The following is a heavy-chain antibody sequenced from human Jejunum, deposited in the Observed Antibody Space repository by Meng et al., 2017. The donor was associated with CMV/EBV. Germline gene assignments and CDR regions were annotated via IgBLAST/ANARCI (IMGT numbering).Heavy chain of an antibody. CDR2: IYYSGST. D-gene: IGHD4-23*01. Sequence: QVQLQESGPGLVKPSQTLSLTCAVSGGSISSCCYYWTWIRQPPGKGLEWIGYIYYSGSTYYNRSLKSRVTISGDTSKNQFSLKLSSVTAADTAVYYCARVQLPYSFDYWGQGILVTVSS. V-gene: IGHV4-30-4*01. J-gene: IGHJ4*02. CDR3: ARVQLPYSFDY. CDR1: GGSISSCCYY.